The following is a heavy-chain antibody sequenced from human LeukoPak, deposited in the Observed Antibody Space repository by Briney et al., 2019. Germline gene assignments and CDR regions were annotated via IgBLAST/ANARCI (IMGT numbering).Heavy chain of an antibody. Sequence: GGSLRLSCAASGFTFSSYWMSWVRQAPGKGLEWVASIKQDGSEKYYVDSVKGRFTISRDNAKNSLYLQMNSLRAEDTAVYYCARVRGYDWGMYFDYWGQGTLVTVSS. CDR2: IKQDGSEK. J-gene: IGHJ4*02. CDR3: ARVRGYDWGMYFDY. D-gene: IGHD5-12*01. CDR1: GFTFSSYW. V-gene: IGHV3-7*01.